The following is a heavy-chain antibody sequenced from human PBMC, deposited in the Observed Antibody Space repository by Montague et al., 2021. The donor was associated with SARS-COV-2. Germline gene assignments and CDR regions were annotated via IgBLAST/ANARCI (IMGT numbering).Heavy chain of an antibody. CDR3: ARTPYYYDSSGYYNGAFDN. V-gene: IGHV2-70*11. CDR2: IDWDDDK. J-gene: IGHJ3*02. Sequence: PALVQPTQTLTLTCTFSGFSLSTSGMCVSWIRQPPGKALEWLARIDWDDDKYYSTSLKTRLTISKDTSKNQLVLTMTNMDPVDTATYYCARTPYYYDSSGYYNGAFDNWGQGTMVTVAS. D-gene: IGHD3-22*01. CDR1: GFSLSTSGMC.